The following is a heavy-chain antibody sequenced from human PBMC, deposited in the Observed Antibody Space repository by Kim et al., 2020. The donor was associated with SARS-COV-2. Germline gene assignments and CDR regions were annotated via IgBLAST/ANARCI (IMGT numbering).Heavy chain of an antibody. CDR2: ISSSGSTI. Sequence: GGSLRLSCAASGFTFSSYEMNWVRQAPGKGLEWVSYISSSGSTIYYADSVKGRFTISRDNAKNSLYLQMNSLRAEDTAVYYCATLDRTTYLYYYYGMDVWGQGTTVTVSS. CDR3: ATLDRTTYLYYYYGMDV. D-gene: IGHD1-7*01. CDR1: GFTFSSYE. J-gene: IGHJ6*02. V-gene: IGHV3-48*03.